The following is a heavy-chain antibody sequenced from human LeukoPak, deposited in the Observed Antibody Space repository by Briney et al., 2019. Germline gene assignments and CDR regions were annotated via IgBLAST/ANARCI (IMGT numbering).Heavy chain of an antibody. CDR2: INSDGSST. CDR3: ARDYYGSGSQDY. J-gene: IGHJ4*02. Sequence: GGSLRLSCAASGFTFDDYGMSWVRQAPGKGLVWVSRINSDGSSTSYADSVKGRFTISRDNAKNTLYLQMNSLRAEDTAVYYCARDYYGSGSQDYWGQGTLVTVSS. D-gene: IGHD3-10*01. V-gene: IGHV3-74*01. CDR1: GFTFDDYG.